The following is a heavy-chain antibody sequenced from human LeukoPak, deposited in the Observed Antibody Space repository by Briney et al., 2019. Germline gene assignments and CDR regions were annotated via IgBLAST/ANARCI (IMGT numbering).Heavy chain of an antibody. J-gene: IGHJ6*02. CDR1: GFPFSSYW. Sequence: PGGSLRLSCAASGFPFSSYWMSWVRQAPGKGLEWVANIKQDGSEKYYVDSVKGRFTISRDNAKSSLYLQMNSLRAEDTAVYYCATSVGSSSWYPGYYYGMDVWGQGTTVTVSS. CDR2: IKQDGSEK. CDR3: ATSVGSSSWYPGYYYGMDV. D-gene: IGHD6-13*01. V-gene: IGHV3-7*01.